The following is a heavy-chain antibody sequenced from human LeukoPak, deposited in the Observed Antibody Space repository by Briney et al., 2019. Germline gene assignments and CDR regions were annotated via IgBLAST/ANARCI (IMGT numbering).Heavy chain of an antibody. D-gene: IGHD3-10*01. V-gene: IGHV5-51*01. J-gene: IGHJ4*02. CDR3: ARQGVPGLLYFDS. CDR2: IYPGDSDT. CDR1: GYSFTSYW. Sequence: GESLKISCKGSGYSFTSYWIGWVRQMPGKGLEWMAIIYPGDSDTRYTPSFQGQVTISADKSISTAYLQWSSLKASDTAIYYRARQGVPGLLYFDSWGQGTLVTVSS.